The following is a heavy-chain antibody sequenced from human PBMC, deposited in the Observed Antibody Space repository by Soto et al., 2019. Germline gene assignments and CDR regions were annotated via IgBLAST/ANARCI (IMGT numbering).Heavy chain of an antibody. CDR3: ARFRIAAPRGLDY. D-gene: IGHD6-6*01. V-gene: IGHV4-4*02. J-gene: IGHJ4*02. Sequence: SETLSLTCAVSGGSISRSNWWSWVRQPPGKGLEWIGEIYHSGRTNYNPSLKSRVTISVDKSKNQFSLKLSSVTAADTAVYYCARFRIAAPRGLDYWGQGTLVTVS. CDR2: IYHSGRT. CDR1: GGSISRSNW.